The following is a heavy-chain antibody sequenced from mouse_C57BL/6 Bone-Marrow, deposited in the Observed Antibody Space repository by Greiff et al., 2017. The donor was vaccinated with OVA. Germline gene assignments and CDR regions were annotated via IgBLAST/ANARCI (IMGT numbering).Heavy chain of an antibody. CDR3: ARDQAYYSNYDWYFDV. V-gene: IGHV5-16*01. CDR1: GFTFSDYY. D-gene: IGHD2-5*01. J-gene: IGHJ1*03. CDR2: INYDGSST. Sequence: EVMLVESEGGLVQPGSSMKLSCTASGFTFSDYYMAWVRQVPEKGLEWVANINYDGSSTYYLDSLKSRFIISRDNAKNILYLQMSSLKSEDTATYYCARDQAYYSNYDWYFDVWGTGTTVTVSS.